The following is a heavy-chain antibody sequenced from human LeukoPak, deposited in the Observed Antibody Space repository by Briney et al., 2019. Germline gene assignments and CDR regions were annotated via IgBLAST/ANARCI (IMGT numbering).Heavy chain of an antibody. CDR2: ISGGGDST. CDR3: AKDGLWVGRYFDY. D-gene: IGHD3-16*01. Sequence: HPGGSLRLSCAASGFTFSKYAITWVRQATGKGLEWVSTISGGGDSTYYADSVKGRFTISRDNSKNTLYLQMNSLRAEDTAVYYCAKDGLWVGRYFDYWGQGTLVTVSS. V-gene: IGHV3-23*01. J-gene: IGHJ4*02. CDR1: GFTFSKYA.